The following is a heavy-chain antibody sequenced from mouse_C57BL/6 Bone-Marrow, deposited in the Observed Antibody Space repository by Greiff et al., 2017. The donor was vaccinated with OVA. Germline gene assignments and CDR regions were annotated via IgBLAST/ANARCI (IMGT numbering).Heavy chain of an antibody. Sequence: QVQLQQSGAELARPGASVKLSCKASGYTFTSYGISWVKQRTGQGLEWIGEIYPRSGNTYYNEKFKGKATLTADKSSSTAYMELRSLTSEDSAVYFCARGCYYYGSSYKYFDVWGTGTTVTVSS. CDR2: IYPRSGNT. V-gene: IGHV1-81*01. CDR1: GYTFTSYG. D-gene: IGHD1-1*01. J-gene: IGHJ1*03. CDR3: ARGCYYYGSSYKYFDV.